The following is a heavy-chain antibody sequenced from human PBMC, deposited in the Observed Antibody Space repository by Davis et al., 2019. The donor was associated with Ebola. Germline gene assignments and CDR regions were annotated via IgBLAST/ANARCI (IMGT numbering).Heavy chain of an antibody. CDR2: INEGNGNT. D-gene: IGHD2-21*02. CDR1: GYTFTSYA. V-gene: IGHV1-3*01. J-gene: IGHJ6*02. Sequence: ASVQVSCKASGYTFTSYAMQWVRQPPGQRLEWMGWINEGNGNTKYSQKFQGRVTITRDTSASTAYMELGNLRSEETAVFYCARDREGCGGDCIMGGGMDVWGQGTTVTVSS. CDR3: ARDREGCGGDCIMGGGMDV.